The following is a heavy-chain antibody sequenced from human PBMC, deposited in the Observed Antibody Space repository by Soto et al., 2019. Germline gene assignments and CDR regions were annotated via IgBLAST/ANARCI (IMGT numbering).Heavy chain of an antibody. J-gene: IGHJ5*01. Sequence: QVHLQESGPGLVKPSETLSLTCAVSGDSSKTETWWSWLRQLPGTGLEWIGEIKHTGDANANPALRSRVSMSVDRTKNQFFLNLRSVSAADTAVYFCAREGRLPWFESWGQGTLVTVS. V-gene: IGHV4-4*02. CDR1: GDSSKTETW. CDR3: AREGRLPWFES. CDR2: IKHTGDA.